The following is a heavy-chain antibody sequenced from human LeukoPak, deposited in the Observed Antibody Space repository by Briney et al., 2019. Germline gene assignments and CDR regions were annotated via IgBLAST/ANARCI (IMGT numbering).Heavy chain of an antibody. D-gene: IGHD6-13*01. J-gene: IGHJ5*02. V-gene: IGHV2-5*01. Sequence: SGPTLVKPTQTLTLTCTFSGFSLSTSGVGVGWIRQPPGKALEWLALIYWNDDKRYSPSLKSRLTITKDTSKNQVILTMTNMDPVDTATYYCAHRGRSIAAAGTWWFDPWGQGTLVTVSS. CDR3: AHRGRSIAAAGTWWFDP. CDR1: GFSLSTSGVG. CDR2: IYWNDDK.